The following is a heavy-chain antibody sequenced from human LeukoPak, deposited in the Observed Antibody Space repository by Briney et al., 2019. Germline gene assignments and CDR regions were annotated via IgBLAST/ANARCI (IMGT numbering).Heavy chain of an antibody. Sequence: GGSLRLSCAASGFSFDDYAMHWVRQAPGKGLEWVSLISGDGDSTYYTDSVQGRFTISRDNSKNSLYLQMNSRRPEYTALYYCAKDKSSGYYQDYVGPGTLVTVSS. CDR3: AKDKSSGYYQDY. CDR2: ISGDGDST. CDR1: GFSFDDYA. D-gene: IGHD3-22*01. V-gene: IGHV3-43*02. J-gene: IGHJ4*02.